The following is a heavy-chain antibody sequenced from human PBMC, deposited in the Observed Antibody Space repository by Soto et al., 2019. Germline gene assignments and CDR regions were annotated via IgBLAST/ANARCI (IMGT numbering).Heavy chain of an antibody. CDR3: AKGGELLYYYGMDV. V-gene: IGHV3-23*01. CDR1: GFTFSSYA. Sequence: GSLRLSCAASGFTFSSYAMSWVRQAPGKGLEWVSAISGSGGSTYYADSVKGRFTISRDNSKNTLYLQMNSLRAEDTAVYYCAKGGELLYYYGMDVWGQGTTVTVSS. J-gene: IGHJ6*02. D-gene: IGHD1-7*01. CDR2: ISGSGGST.